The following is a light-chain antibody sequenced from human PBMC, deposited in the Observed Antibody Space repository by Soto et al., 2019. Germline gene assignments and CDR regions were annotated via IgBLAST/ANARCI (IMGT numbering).Light chain of an antibody. CDR3: QTWGTGFWV. J-gene: IGLJ3*02. Sequence: QPVLTQSPSASASLGASGKLTCTLSSGHSSYAIAWHQQQPEKGPRYLMKLNSDGSHSKGDGIPDRFSGSSSGAERYLTISGLQSEDEADYYCQTWGTGFWVFGGGTKLTVL. CDR1: SGHSSYA. CDR2: LNSDGSH. V-gene: IGLV4-69*01.